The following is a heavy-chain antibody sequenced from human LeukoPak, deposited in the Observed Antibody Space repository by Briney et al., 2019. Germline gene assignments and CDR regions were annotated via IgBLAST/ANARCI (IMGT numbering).Heavy chain of an antibody. CDR2: ISAYNGNT. CDR3: ARDLRYTVVPYFDP. CDR1: GYTFTSYG. D-gene: IGHD4-23*01. V-gene: IGHV1-18*01. J-gene: IGHJ4*02. Sequence: ASLKVSCKASGYTFTSYGISWVRQAPGQGLEWMGWISAYNGNTNYAQKFQGRVTITADKSTSTAYMELSSLRSEDTAVYYCARDLRYTVVPYFDPWGQGTLVTVSS.